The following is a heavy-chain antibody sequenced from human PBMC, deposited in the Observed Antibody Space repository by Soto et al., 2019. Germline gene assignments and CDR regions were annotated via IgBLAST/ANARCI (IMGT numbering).Heavy chain of an antibody. D-gene: IGHD3-22*01. CDR2: IHYSGTT. V-gene: IGHV4-39*01. Sequence: QLQVQESGPGLVKPSETLSLTCTVSGVSIDSSRYYWGWIRQPPGKGLEWIGNIHYSGTTYYNPSLKSGVIISVNTSKNQFSLRLNSVTAADTAVYYCARPYESGGFYYGFDYWGQGTPVTVSS. J-gene: IGHJ4*02. CDR1: GVSIDSSRYY. CDR3: ARPYESGGFYYGFDY.